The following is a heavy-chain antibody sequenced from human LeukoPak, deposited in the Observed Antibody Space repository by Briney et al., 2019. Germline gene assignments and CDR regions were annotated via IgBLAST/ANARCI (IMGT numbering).Heavy chain of an antibody. CDR1: GATFSIYA. J-gene: IGHJ4*02. D-gene: IGHD6-13*01. CDR2: IIPIFGTA. V-gene: IGHV1-69*01. Sequence: SVKLSCKASGATFSIYAISWLRQAPGQGLEWMGGIIPIFGTANYAQKFQGRVTITADEYTSTAYMELSSMRYEDTAVYYCARGDIAAAGTSTPADYWGQGTLVTVSS. CDR3: ARGDIAAAGTSTPADY.